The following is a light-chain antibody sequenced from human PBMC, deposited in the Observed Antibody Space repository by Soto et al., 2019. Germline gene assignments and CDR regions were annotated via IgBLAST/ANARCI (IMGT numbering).Light chain of an antibody. J-gene: IGKJ3*01. V-gene: IGKV3-20*01. Sequence: EIVLTQSPGTLSLSPGEGATLLCRASRSLGTYSLAWYQQKPGQAPRVLISGTSSRAAGIPDRFSGSGSGTDFTLTITRLEPEDFAVYYCQHYGDAPFIFGPGTKEEFK. CDR1: RSLGTYS. CDR2: GTS. CDR3: QHYGDAPFI.